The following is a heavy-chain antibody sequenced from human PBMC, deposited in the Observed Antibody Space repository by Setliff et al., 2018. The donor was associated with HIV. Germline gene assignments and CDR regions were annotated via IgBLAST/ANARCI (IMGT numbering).Heavy chain of an antibody. J-gene: IGHJ2*01. CDR1: GFTFDDDG. V-gene: IGHV3-20*04. Sequence: LRLSCAASGFTFDDDGMSWVRQAPGKGLEWVSGINWNGGSTGYADSVKGRFTISRDNAKNSLYLQMNSLRAEDTALYYCARYPQMARSYWYFDLWGRGTLVTVSS. CDR3: ARYPQMARSYWYFDL. CDR2: INWNGGST.